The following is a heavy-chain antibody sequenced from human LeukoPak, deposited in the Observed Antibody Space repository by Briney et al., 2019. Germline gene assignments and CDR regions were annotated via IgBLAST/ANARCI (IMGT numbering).Heavy chain of an antibody. V-gene: IGHV1-69*01. CDR3: ARDTVGYCSSTSCYGYYYYYYYMDV. D-gene: IGHD2-2*01. J-gene: IGHJ6*03. CDR2: IIPIFGTA. Sequence: GSSVKVSCKASGGTFSSYAISWVRQAPGQGLEWMGGIIPIFGTANYAQKFQGRVTITADESTSTAYMELSSLRSEDTAVYYCARDTVGYCSSTSCYGYYYYYYYMDVWGKGTTVTVSS. CDR1: GGTFSSYA.